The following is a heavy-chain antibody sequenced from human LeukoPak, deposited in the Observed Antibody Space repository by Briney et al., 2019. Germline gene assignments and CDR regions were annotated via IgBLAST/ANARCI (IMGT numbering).Heavy chain of an antibody. CDR1: GGSISSYY. CDR2: IYYSGST. CDR3: ARGYSSGWVDY. Sequence: PSETLSLTCTVSGGSISSYYWSWIRQPPGKGLEWIGYIYYSGSTNYNPSLKSRATISVDTSKNQFSLKLSSVTAADTAVYYCARGYSSGWVDYWGQGTLVTVSS. J-gene: IGHJ4*02. D-gene: IGHD6-19*01. V-gene: IGHV4-59*08.